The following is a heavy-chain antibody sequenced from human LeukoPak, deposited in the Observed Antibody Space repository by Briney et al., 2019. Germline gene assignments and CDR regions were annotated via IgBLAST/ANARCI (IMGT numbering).Heavy chain of an antibody. CDR1: GCSISGYY. V-gene: IGHV4-59*01. J-gene: IGHJ5*02. D-gene: IGHD3-3*01. Sequence: PSETLSLTCSVSGCSISGYYWSWIRQPPGKGLEWIGDMYYSGSTNYNPSLKSRVTISVDTSKKQISPKLNSVTAADTAVYYCARGTVFGVATNWFDPWGQGTLVTVSS. CDR3: ARGTVFGVATNWFDP. CDR2: MYYSGST.